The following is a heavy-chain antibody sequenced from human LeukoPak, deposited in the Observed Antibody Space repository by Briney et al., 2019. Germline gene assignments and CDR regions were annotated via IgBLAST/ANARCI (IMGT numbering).Heavy chain of an antibody. D-gene: IGHD5-18*01. Sequence: ASVKVSCKASGYTFTGYYMHWVRQAPGQGLEWMGWINPNSGGTNYAQKFQGRVTMTRDTSISIAYMELSRLRSDDTAVYYCARSRVIKGYSYENGKISVLDYWGQGTLVTVSS. J-gene: IGHJ4*02. V-gene: IGHV1-2*02. CDR1: GYTFTGYY. CDR2: INPNSGGT. CDR3: ARSRVIKGYSYENGKISVLDY.